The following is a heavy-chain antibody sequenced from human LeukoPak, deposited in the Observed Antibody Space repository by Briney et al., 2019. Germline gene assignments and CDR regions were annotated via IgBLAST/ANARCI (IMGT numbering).Heavy chain of an antibody. V-gene: IGHV3-23*01. CDR1: GFTFSSHG. CDR3: AKGVTGHDAFDI. CDR2: ISPNGVIT. Sequence: GGSLRLSCAASGFTFSSHGMNWVRQAPGKGLEWVSGISPNGVITYYADSVKGRFTISRDNSKNTLYLQMNSLRAEDTAVYYCAKGVTGHDAFDIWGQGTVVTVSS. J-gene: IGHJ3*02. D-gene: IGHD1-14*01.